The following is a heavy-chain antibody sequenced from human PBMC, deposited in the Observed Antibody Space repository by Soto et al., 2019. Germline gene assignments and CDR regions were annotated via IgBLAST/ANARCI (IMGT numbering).Heavy chain of an antibody. CDR1: GFTFSSYA. CDR3: ARDFSGWPHFDY. Sequence: GGSLRLSCAASGFTFSSYAMHWVRQAPGKGLEWVAVISYDGSNKYYADSVKGRFTISRDNSKNTLYLQMNSLRAEDTAVYYCARDFSGWPHFDYWGQGTLVTAPQ. D-gene: IGHD6-19*01. J-gene: IGHJ4*02. V-gene: IGHV3-30-3*01. CDR2: ISYDGSNK.